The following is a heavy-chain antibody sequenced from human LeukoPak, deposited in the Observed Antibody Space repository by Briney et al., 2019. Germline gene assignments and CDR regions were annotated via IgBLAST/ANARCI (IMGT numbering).Heavy chain of an antibody. CDR3: AREGVPYYYDSSGYHGAFDI. CDR1: GYTFTSYG. D-gene: IGHD3-22*01. CDR2: ISAYNGNT. V-gene: IGHV1-18*01. J-gene: IGHJ3*02. Sequence: ASVKVSCKASGYTFTSYGISWVRQAPGQGLEWMGWISAYNGNTNYAQKLQGRVTMTTDTSTSTAYMELRSLRSDDTAVYYCAREGVPYYYDSSGYHGAFDIWGQGTMVTVSS.